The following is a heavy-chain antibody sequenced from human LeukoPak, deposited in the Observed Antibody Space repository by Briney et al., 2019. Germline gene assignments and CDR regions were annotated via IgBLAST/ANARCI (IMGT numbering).Heavy chain of an antibody. CDR1: GGSISSSSYY. V-gene: IGHV4-39*07. J-gene: IGHJ3*02. D-gene: IGHD3-3*01. CDR3: ARAPALYYDFWSGYLVSAFDI. Sequence: PSETLSLTCTVSGGSISSSSYYWGWIRQPPGKGLEWIGSIYYSGSTYYNPSLKSRVTISVDTSKNQFSLKLSSVTAADTAVYYCARAPALYYDFWSGYLVSAFDIWGQGTMVTVSS. CDR2: IYYSGST.